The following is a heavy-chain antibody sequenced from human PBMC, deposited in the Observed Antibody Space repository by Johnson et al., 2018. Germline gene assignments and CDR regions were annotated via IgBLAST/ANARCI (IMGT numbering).Heavy chain of an antibody. CDR1: GFTFSDYY. CDR3: ARLSCRGGSCYVGYYYYYMDV. CDR2: ISGSGSTI. V-gene: IGHV3-11*04. D-gene: IGHD2-15*01. Sequence: QVQLVESGGGLVKPGGSLRLSCAASGFTFSDYYMTWIRQAPGKGLEWVSYISGSGSTISYADSVKGRFTISRDTAKNSLYLQMNSLRAEDKAVYYCARLSCRGGSCYVGYYYYYMDVWGKGTTVTVS. J-gene: IGHJ6*03.